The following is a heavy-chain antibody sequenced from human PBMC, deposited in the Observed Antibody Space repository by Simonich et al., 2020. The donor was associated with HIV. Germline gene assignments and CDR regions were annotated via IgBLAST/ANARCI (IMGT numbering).Heavy chain of an antibody. D-gene: IGHD6-6*01. J-gene: IGHJ3*01. Sequence: QVQLVQSGAEVKKPGASVKVSCKASGYTFTDWNIHWVRQAPGQGLGWMGRNNPNSGGTESPQNFQGRVTLTRDTSISTAYMDLRRLKSDDTAVYYCATHGPGSSSSALDVWGQGAMVTVSS. CDR1: GYTFTDWN. CDR3: ATHGPGSSSSALDV. V-gene: IGHV1-2*06. CDR2: NNPNSGGT.